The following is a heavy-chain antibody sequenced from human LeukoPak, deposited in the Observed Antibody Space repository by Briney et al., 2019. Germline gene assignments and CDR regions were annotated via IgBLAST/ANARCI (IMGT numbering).Heavy chain of an antibody. CDR3: ARAPQQLVGTYYYYVMDV. CDR1: GFTFSSYD. Sequence: GGSLRLSCAASGFTFSSYDMHWVRQATGKGLEWVSAIGTAGDTYYPGSVKGRFTISRENAKNSLYLQMNSLRAGDTAVYYCARAPQQLVGTYYYYVMDVWGQGTTVTVSS. J-gene: IGHJ6*02. CDR2: IGTAGDT. D-gene: IGHD6-13*01. V-gene: IGHV3-13*04.